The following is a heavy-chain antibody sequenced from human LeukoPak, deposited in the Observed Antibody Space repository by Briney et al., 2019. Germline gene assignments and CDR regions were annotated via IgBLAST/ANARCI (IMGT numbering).Heavy chain of an antibody. CDR1: GFTFSSYS. D-gene: IGHD5-24*01. CDR3: ARDRRAYVATMDY. CDR2: ISSSRSYI. V-gene: IGHV3-21*01. J-gene: IGHJ4*02. Sequence: GGSLRLSCAASGFTFSSYSMNWVRQAPGKGLEWVSSISSSRSYIYYADSVKGRLTISRDNAKNSLYLQMNSLRAEDTAVYYCARDRRAYVATMDYWGQGTLVTVSS.